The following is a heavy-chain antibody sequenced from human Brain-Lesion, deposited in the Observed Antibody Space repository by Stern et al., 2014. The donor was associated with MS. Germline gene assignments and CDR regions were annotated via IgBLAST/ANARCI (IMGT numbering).Heavy chain of an antibody. Sequence: VQLVESGGDLVKPGRSLRLSCAAFGFTFDDYAMPWVRQAPGKGLEWVAGISWNSGTTGYADSVKGRFTTSRDNAYSSLYLQMNSLRPEDTALYYCARDITGSSAYFAYWGQGTLVTVSS. J-gene: IGHJ4*02. CDR3: ARDITGSSAYFAY. CDR2: ISWNSGTT. D-gene: IGHD1-14*01. CDR1: GFTFDDYA. V-gene: IGHV3-9*01.